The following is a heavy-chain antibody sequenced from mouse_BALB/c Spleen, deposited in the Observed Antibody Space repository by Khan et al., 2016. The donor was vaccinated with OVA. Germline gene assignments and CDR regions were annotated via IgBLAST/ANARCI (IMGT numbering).Heavy chain of an antibody. CDR1: GYTFTSYT. CDR3: ARKGTRASY. D-gene: IGHD3-1*01. V-gene: IGHV1-4*01. Sequence: VQLQQSGAELVKPGASVKMSCKASGYTFTSYTMHWVKQRPGQGLEWIGYINPSSGYTKYNQKFKDKATLTADKSSSTAYMQLSSLTSEDSVVYYCARKGTRASYWGQGTTLTVSS. J-gene: IGHJ2*01. CDR2: INPSSGYT.